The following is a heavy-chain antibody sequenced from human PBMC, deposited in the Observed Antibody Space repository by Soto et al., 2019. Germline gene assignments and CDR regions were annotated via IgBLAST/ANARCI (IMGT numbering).Heavy chain of an antibody. CDR1: GFTFSTYA. J-gene: IGHJ4*02. CDR2: ISGSNNNT. Sequence: EVQLLESGGGWVQPGGSLRLSCATCGFTFSTYAMTWFRQAPGKGLDWVSVISGSNNNTWYADSVKGRFTISRDNSKNTLYLQMSSLRAEDTAVYYCARDYFEDFWGQGTLVTVSS. CDR3: ARDYFEDF. V-gene: IGHV3-23*01. D-gene: IGHD3-22*01.